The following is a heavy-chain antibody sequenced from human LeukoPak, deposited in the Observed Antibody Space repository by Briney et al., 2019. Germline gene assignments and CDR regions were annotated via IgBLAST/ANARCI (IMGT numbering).Heavy chain of an antibody. Sequence: SETLSLTYTVSGYSIGTGYYWGWVRQPPGTRLEWIDSIYHSGSTYYNPSLKSRVTISIDTSKNEFSLRLSSVTAADTAVYYCAGKYYYDSSGYFYVDYWGQGTLVTVSS. V-gene: IGHV4-38-2*02. CDR1: GYSIGTGYY. CDR2: IYHSGST. J-gene: IGHJ4*02. D-gene: IGHD3-22*01. CDR3: AGKYYYDSSGYFYVDY.